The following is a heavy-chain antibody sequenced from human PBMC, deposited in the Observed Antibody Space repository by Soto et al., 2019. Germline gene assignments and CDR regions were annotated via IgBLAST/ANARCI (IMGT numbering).Heavy chain of an antibody. CDR2: INPKGGGT. Sequence: ASVKVSCKASGYSFTDYHIHWVRQAPGQGLEWLGRINPKGGGTSTAQKFQGWVTMTTDTSISTASMELTRLTSDDTAIYYCARGDSTDCSNGVCSFFYNHDMDVWGQGTTVTVSS. CDR3: ARGDSTDCSNGVCSFFYNHDMDV. V-gene: IGHV1-2*04. CDR1: GYSFTDYH. J-gene: IGHJ6*02. D-gene: IGHD2-8*01.